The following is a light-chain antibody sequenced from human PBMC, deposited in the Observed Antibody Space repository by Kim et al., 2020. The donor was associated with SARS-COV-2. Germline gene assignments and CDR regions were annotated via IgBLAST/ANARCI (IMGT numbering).Light chain of an antibody. J-gene: IGLJ3*02. CDR3: QSYDSSLSGWV. V-gene: IGLV1-40*01. CDR2: GNS. Sequence: KVTIPCSGGRSKIGAGYDVHWYQPLPGTAPKLLIYGNSNRPSGVPDRFSGSKSGTSASLAITGLQAEDEADYYCQSYDSSLSGWVFGGGTQLTVL. CDR1: RSKIGAGYD.